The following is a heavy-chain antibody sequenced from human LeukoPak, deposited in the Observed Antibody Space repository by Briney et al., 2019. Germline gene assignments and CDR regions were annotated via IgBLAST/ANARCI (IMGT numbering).Heavy chain of an antibody. V-gene: IGHV4-34*01. Sequence: PSETLSLTCAVYGGSFSGYYWSWIRQPPGKGLEWIGEIKHSGSTNYNPSLKSRVTISVDTSKNQFSLKLSSVTAADTAVYYCARNPAAPWRSYNWFDPWGQGTLVTVSS. J-gene: IGHJ5*02. D-gene: IGHD2-2*01. CDR3: ARNPAAPWRSYNWFDP. CDR1: GGSFSGYY. CDR2: IKHSGST.